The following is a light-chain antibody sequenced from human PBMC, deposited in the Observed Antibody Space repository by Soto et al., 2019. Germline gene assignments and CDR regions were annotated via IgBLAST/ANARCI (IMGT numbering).Light chain of an antibody. CDR3: SSFTSTHTYV. J-gene: IGLJ1*01. CDR1: SSDDAGYHY. CDR2: QVS. V-gene: IGLV2-14*03. Sequence: SALTHPAPGTESPGQSMTTSSTGSSSDDAGYHYVSWYQQHPGKAPNLIVYQVSHRPSGVSDRFSGSKSGNTASLTISGLQGEDEATYYCSSFTSTHTYVFGTGTKVTVL.